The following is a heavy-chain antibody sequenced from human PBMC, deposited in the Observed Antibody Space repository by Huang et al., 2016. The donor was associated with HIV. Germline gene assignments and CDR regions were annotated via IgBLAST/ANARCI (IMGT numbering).Heavy chain of an antibody. Sequence: VQLVQSGAEVKRPGTSVKISCKASGGSFNSLAFNWVRQAPGQGLQYMGGSVRLFSVTNYAEKVRGRLTISADKSTSTVFMEVRGLTSEDTAVFFCAREGQTWYGKPIAAFEIWGQGTTVIVSP. V-gene: IGHV1-69*10. CDR1: GGSFNSLA. CDR2: SVRLFSVT. D-gene: IGHD6-13*01. CDR3: AREGQTWYGKPIAAFEI. J-gene: IGHJ3*02.